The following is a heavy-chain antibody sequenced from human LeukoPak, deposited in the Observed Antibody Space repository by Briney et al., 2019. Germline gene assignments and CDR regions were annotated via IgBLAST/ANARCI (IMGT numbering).Heavy chain of an antibody. CDR1: GFTFSSYW. CDR3: AKRAITMVRGVRYYYGMDV. CDR2: INSDGSST. Sequence: GGSLRLSCAASGFTFSSYWMHWVRQAPGKGLVWVSRINSDGSSTSYADSVKGRFTISRDNSKNTLYLQMNSLRAEDTAVYYCAKRAITMVRGVRYYYGMDVWGQGTTVTVSS. J-gene: IGHJ6*02. V-gene: IGHV3-74*01. D-gene: IGHD3-10*01.